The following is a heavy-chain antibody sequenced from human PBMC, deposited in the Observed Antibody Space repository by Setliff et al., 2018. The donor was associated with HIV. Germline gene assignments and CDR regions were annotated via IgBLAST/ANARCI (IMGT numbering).Heavy chain of an antibody. D-gene: IGHD1-26*01. Sequence: SETLSLTCTVSGGSMDNYFWSWIRQPPGKGLQWMGYIYHTGTTNYNRSLESRLTMSVDTSMNQFSLKLTSMTAADTAVYYCVRQGWDQGRVSSYYFDYWGQGTLVTVSS. CDR2: IYHTGTT. J-gene: IGHJ4*02. CDR1: GGSMDNYF. V-gene: IGHV4-59*08. CDR3: VRQGWDQGRVSSYYFDY.